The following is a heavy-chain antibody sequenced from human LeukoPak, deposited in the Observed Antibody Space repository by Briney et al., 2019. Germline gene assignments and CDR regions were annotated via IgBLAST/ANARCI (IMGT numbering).Heavy chain of an antibody. D-gene: IGHD6-25*01. CDR3: ALHGGSI. Sequence: GGSLRLSCAASGFTFSSYSMSWVRQAPGKGLEWVSSISSSSYIYYADSVKGRFTISRDNSKNTLYLQMNSLRAEDTAVYYCALHGGSIWGQGTMVTVSS. V-gene: IGHV3-21*04. CDR2: ISSSSYI. CDR1: GFTFSSYS. J-gene: IGHJ3*02.